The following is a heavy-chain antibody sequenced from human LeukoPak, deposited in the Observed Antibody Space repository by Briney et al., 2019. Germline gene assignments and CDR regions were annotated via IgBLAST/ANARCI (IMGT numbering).Heavy chain of an antibody. J-gene: IGHJ6*03. V-gene: IGHV3-23*01. CDR2: ISGSGAGT. Sequence: GGSLRLSCAASGFTISAYAMSWVRLAPGKGLEWVSGISGSGAGTYYADSVKGRFTISRDNSKNTLDLQMNSLRAGDTAVYYCAKGSTAFGSSWYGKAYYYMDVWGKGTTVTVSS. D-gene: IGHD2-15*01. CDR1: GFTISAYA. CDR3: AKGSTAFGSSWYGKAYYYMDV.